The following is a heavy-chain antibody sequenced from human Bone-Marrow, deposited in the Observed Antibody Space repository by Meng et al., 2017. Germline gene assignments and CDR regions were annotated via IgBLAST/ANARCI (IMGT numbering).Heavy chain of an antibody. D-gene: IGHD3-3*01. J-gene: IGHJ5*02. V-gene: IGHV3-72*01. Sequence: GESLKISCAASGFTFSDHYMDWVRQAPGEGLEWVGRTENKPNSYTTQDAASVKGRFTISRDASKHSLFLQTNSLKAEDTAVYYCARVAQSPNYYDFWSGYFHWFDPWGQGTLVTVSS. CDR2: TENKPNSYTT. CDR1: GFTFSDHY. CDR3: ARVAQSPNYYDFWSGYFHWFDP.